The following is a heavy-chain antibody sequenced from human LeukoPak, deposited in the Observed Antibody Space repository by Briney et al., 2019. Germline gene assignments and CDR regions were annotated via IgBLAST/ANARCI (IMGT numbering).Heavy chain of an antibody. CDR1: GGSISSGGYY. J-gene: IGHJ4*02. Sequence: KPSQTLSLTCTVSGGSISSGGYYWSWIRQHPGKGLEWIGEINHSGSTNYNPSLKSRVTISVDTSKNQFSLKLSSVTAADTAVYYCARGTAARPVRDWGQGTLVTVSS. CDR2: INHSGST. V-gene: IGHV4-31*03. CDR3: ARGTAARPVRD. D-gene: IGHD6-6*01.